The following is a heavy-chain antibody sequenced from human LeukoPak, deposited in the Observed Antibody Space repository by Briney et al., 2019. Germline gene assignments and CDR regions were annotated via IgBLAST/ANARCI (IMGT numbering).Heavy chain of an antibody. CDR1: GGTFSSYG. Sequence: SVKVSCKASGGTFSSYGISWVRQAPGQGLEWMGGIIPIFGTANYAQKFQGRVTITADESTSTAYMELSSLRSEDTAVYYCARLDEYSSSSRYYGMDVWGQGTTVAVSS. CDR2: IIPIFGTA. CDR3: ARLDEYSSSSRYYGMDV. J-gene: IGHJ6*02. V-gene: IGHV1-69*13. D-gene: IGHD6-6*01.